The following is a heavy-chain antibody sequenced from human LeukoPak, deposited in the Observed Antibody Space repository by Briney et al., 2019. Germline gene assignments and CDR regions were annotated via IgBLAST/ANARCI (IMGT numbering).Heavy chain of an antibody. CDR1: GGSFSGYY. CDR2: INHSGST. V-gene: IGHV4-34*01. CDR3: ARGPGYSGYESIDY. Sequence: SETLSLTCAVYGGSFSGYYWSWIRQPPGKGLEWIGEINHSGSTNYNPALKSRVTISVDTSKNQFSLKLSSVTAADTVVYYCARGPGYSGYESIDYWGQGTLVTVSS. D-gene: IGHD5-12*01. J-gene: IGHJ4*02.